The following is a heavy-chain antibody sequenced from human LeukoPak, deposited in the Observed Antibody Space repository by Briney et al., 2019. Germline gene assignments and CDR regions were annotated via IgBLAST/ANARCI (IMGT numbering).Heavy chain of an antibody. Sequence: ASVKVSCKASGYTFTSYGISWVRQAPGQGLEWMGWISAYSGNTNYAQKPQGRVTMTTDTSTSTAYMELRSLRSDDTAVYYCARDTQIAAAGIAAGYWGQGTLVTVSS. CDR3: ARDTQIAAAGIAAGY. V-gene: IGHV1-18*04. D-gene: IGHD6-13*01. CDR2: ISAYSGNT. CDR1: GYTFTSYG. J-gene: IGHJ4*02.